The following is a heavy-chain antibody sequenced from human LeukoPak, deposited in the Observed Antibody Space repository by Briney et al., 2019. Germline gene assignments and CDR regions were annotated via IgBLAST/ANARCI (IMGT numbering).Heavy chain of an antibody. Sequence: SVKVSCKASGGTFSSYAISWVRQAPGQGLEWMGRIIPIFGTANYAQKFQGRVTITTDESTSTAYMELSSLRSEDTAVYYCARGYCSSTSCYTWYYYMDVWGKGTTVTVSS. J-gene: IGHJ6*03. D-gene: IGHD2-2*02. CDR1: GGTFSSYA. CDR2: IIPIFGTA. CDR3: ARGYCSSTSCYTWYYYMDV. V-gene: IGHV1-69*05.